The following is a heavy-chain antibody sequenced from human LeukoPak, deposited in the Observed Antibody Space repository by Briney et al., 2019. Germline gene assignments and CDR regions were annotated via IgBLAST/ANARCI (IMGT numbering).Heavy chain of an antibody. Sequence: APVKVSCKASGYTFTSYDINWVRQATGQGLEWMGWMNPNSGNTDYAQKFQGRVTMTRNTSISTAYMKLSSLRSEDTAVYYCASYRPIGSSSSLFVPWGQGTLVTVSS. CDR1: GYTFTSYD. CDR2: MNPNSGNT. CDR3: ASYRPIGSSSSLFVP. V-gene: IGHV1-8*01. J-gene: IGHJ5*02. D-gene: IGHD6-6*01.